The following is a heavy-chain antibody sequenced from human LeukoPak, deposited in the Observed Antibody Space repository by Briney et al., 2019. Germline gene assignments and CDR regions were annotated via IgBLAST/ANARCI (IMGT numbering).Heavy chain of an antibody. CDR3: ARHPPSVGYSSGWCFDY. Sequence: SETLSLTCTVSGGSISSYYWSWIRQPPGKGLEWIGYIYYSGSTNYNPSLTSGVSISVDTSKNQFPLKLGSVTAADTAVYYCARHPPSVGYSSGWCFDYWGQGTLVTVSS. J-gene: IGHJ4*02. D-gene: IGHD6-19*01. CDR1: GGSISSYY. V-gene: IGHV4-59*08. CDR2: IYYSGST.